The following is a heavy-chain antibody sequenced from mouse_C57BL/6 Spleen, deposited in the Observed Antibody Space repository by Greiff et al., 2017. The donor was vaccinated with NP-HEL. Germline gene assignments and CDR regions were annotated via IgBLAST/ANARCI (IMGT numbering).Heavy chain of an antibody. V-gene: IGHV2-5*01. Sequence: VQLQQSGPGLVQPSQSLSITCTVSGFSLTSYGVHWVRQSPGKGLEWLGVIWSGGSTDYNAAFMSRLSITKDNSKSQVFFKMNRLQADDTAIYYCAKKRGDYDGYAMDYWGQGTSVTVSS. CDR2: IWSGGST. J-gene: IGHJ4*01. CDR1: GFSLTSYG. D-gene: IGHD2-4*01. CDR3: AKKRGDYDGYAMDY.